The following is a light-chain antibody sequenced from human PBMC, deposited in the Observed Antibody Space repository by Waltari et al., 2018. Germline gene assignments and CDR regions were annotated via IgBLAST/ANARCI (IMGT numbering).Light chain of an antibody. Sequence: QSALTRPPSASGSPGQSVTISCTGTSSDVGAYDYVSWYQHHPGKAPKLLISEVSKRPSGVPDRFSGSRSGNTASLTVSGLQAEDEADYYCSSYAGSNNLVFGGGTKLTVL. CDR3: SSYAGSNNLV. CDR1: SSDVGAYDY. J-gene: IGLJ2*01. V-gene: IGLV2-8*01. CDR2: EVS.